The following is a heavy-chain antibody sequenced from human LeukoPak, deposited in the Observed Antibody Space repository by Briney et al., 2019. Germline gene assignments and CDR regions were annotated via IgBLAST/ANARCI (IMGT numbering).Heavy chain of an antibody. CDR1: GGTFSSYA. CDR3: ARDTTYYYDSSGYYYFDY. D-gene: IGHD3-22*01. Sequence: ASVKVSCKASGGTFSSYAIIWVRQAPGQGLERMGRIIPILGIANYAQKFQGRVTITADKSTSTAYMELSGLRSEDTAVYYCARDTTYYYDSSGYYYFDYWGQGTLVTVSS. J-gene: IGHJ4*02. CDR2: IIPILGIA. V-gene: IGHV1-69*04.